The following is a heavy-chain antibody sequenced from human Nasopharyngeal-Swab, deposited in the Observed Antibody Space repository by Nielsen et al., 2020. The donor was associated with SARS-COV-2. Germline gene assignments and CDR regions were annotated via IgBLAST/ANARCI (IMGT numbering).Heavy chain of an antibody. V-gene: IGHV4-61*02. D-gene: IGHD3-3*01. Sequence: SETLSLTCTVSGGSISSGSYYWSWIRQPAGKGLEWIGRIYTSGSTNYNPSLKSRVTISVDTSKNQFSLKLSSVTAADTAVYYCARIPPPQITTHYYYYGMDVWGQGTTVTASS. CDR3: ARIPPPQITTHYYYYGMDV. J-gene: IGHJ6*02. CDR2: IYTSGST. CDR1: GGSISSGSYY.